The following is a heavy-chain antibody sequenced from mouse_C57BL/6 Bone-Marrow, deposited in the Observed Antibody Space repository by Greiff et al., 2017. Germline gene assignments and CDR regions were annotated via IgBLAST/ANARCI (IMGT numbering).Heavy chain of an antibody. J-gene: IGHJ2*01. CDR2: INPNNGGT. CDR3: ARPYGSSGFDY. CDR1: GYTFTDYY. V-gene: IGHV1-26*01. Sequence: VQLQQSGPELVKPGASVKISCKASGYTFTDYYMNWVKQSHGKSLEWIGDINPNNGGTSYNQKFKGKATLTVDKSSSTAYMELRSLTSEDSAVYYCARPYGSSGFDYWGQGTTLTVSS. D-gene: IGHD1-1*01.